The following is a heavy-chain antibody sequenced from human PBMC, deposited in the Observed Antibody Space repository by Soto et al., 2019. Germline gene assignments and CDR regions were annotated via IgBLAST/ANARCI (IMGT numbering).Heavy chain of an antibody. CDR3: ARTRYSYAFYYYYGMDV. Sequence: PSETLSLTCTVSGGSISSGGYYWSWIRQHPGKGLEWIGYIYYSGSTYYNPSLKSRVTISVDTSKNQFSLKLSSVTAADTAVYYCARTRYSYAFYYYYGMDVWGQGTTVTVSS. J-gene: IGHJ6*02. V-gene: IGHV4-31*03. D-gene: IGHD5-18*01. CDR2: IYYSGST. CDR1: GGSISSGGYY.